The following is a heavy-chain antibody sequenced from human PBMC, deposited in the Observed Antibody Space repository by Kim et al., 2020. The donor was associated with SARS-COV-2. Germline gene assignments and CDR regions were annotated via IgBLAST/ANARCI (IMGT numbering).Heavy chain of an antibody. CDR3: ARLGYYDSSGYYEGADY. CDR2: ISYDGSNK. Sequence: GGSLRLSCAASGFTFSSYAMHWVRQAPGKGLEWVAVISYDGSNKYYADSVKGRFTISRDNSKNTLYLQMNSLRAEDTAVYYCARLGYYDSSGYYEGADYCGKGALVTGSS. J-gene: IGHJ4*02. V-gene: IGHV3-30*04. D-gene: IGHD3-22*01. CDR1: GFTFSSYA.